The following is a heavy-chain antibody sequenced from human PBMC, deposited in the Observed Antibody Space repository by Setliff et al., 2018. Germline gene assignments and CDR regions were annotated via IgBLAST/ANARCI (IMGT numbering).Heavy chain of an antibody. CDR1: GGSFSGYY. CDR3: ARGDSAYYYDSSGYSGLDWFDP. D-gene: IGHD3-22*01. J-gene: IGHJ5*02. V-gene: IGHV4-34*01. Sequence: PSETLSLTCAVYGGSFSGYYWSWIRQPPGKGLEWIGKINHSGSTNYNPSLKSRVTISVDTTKNQFPMKLSSVTAADTAVYYCARGDSAYYYDSSGYSGLDWFDPWGQGTLVTVSS. CDR2: INHSGST.